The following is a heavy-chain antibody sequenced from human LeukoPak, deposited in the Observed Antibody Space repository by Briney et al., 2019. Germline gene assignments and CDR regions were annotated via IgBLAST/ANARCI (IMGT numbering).Heavy chain of an antibody. CDR3: AKMVTGFPNWFDP. Sequence: GGSLRLSCAASGFTFSSYGMHWVRQAPGKGLEWVAFIRYDGSNKYYADSVKGRFTISRDNSENTLYLQMNSLRAEDTAVYYCAKMVTGFPNWFDPLGPGNPGHRLL. D-gene: IGHD1-1*01. J-gene: IGHJ5*02. V-gene: IGHV3-30*02. CDR1: GFTFSSYG. CDR2: IRYDGSNK.